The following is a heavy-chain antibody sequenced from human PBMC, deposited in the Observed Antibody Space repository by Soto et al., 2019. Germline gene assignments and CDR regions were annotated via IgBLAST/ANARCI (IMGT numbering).Heavy chain of an antibody. J-gene: IGHJ4*02. CDR1: GFTFSSYA. V-gene: IGHV3-23*01. D-gene: IGHD1-26*01. CDR3: ARRGSGSYYDY. CDR2: ISGSGGNT. Sequence: EVQLLESGEGLVQPGGSLRLSCAASGFTFSSYAMRWVRQAPVKGLEWVSAISGSGGNTYYADSVKGRFTISRDNSKNTLYRQMNSLRAEDTAVYYCARRGSGSYYDYWGQGTLVTVSS.